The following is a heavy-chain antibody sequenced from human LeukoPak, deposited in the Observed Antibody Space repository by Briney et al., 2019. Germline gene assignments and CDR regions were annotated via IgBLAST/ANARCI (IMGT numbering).Heavy chain of an antibody. CDR2: IYPGDSDT. D-gene: IGHD6-6*01. Sequence: GAARQISGKGSGSSFTSYWIGGLRQLPGKGLKGMGIIYPGDSDTRYSPSFQGQVTISADKSISTAYLQWSSLKASDTAMYYCAMGGSRTIAALHYWGQGTLVTVSS. CDR1: GSSFTSYW. J-gene: IGHJ4*02. CDR3: AMGGSRTIAALHY. V-gene: IGHV5-51*01.